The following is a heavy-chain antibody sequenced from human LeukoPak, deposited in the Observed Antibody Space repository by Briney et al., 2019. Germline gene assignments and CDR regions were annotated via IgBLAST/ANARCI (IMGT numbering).Heavy chain of an antibody. V-gene: IGHV4-39*07. CDR2: IYYSGST. CDR3: AREGYCSSTSCWYSSSWYEH. J-gene: IGHJ5*02. D-gene: IGHD2-2*01. Sequence: SETLSLTCTVSGGSISSSSYYWGWIRQPPGKGLEWIGSIYYSGSTYYNPSLKSRVTISVDTSKNQFSLKLSSVTAADTAVYYCAREGYCSSTSCWYSSSWYEHWGQETLVTVSS. CDR1: GGSISSSSYY.